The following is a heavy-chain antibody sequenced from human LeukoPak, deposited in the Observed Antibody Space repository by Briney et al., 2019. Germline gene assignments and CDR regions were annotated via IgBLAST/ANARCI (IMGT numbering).Heavy chain of an antibody. CDR1: GGSISSYY. J-gene: IGHJ4*02. CDR3: ARDQVTTLGHYFDY. Sequence: SETLSLTCTVSGGSISSYYWSWTRQPAGKGLGWIGRIYTSGSTNYNPSLKSRVTMSVDTSKNQFSLKLSSVTAADTAVYYCARDQVTTLGHYFDYWGQGTLVTVSS. CDR2: IYTSGST. D-gene: IGHD4-17*01. V-gene: IGHV4-4*07.